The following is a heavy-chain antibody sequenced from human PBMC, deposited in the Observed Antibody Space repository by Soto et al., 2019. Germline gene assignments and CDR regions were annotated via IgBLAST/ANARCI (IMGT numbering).Heavy chain of an antibody. D-gene: IGHD6-19*01. J-gene: IGHJ3*02. Sequence: SETLSLTCTVSGGSISSGDYYWSWIRQPPGKGLEWIGYIYYSGSTYYNPSLKSRVTISVDTSKNQFSLQLNSVTPEDTAVYYCARDQSSGWYEYRAFDIWGQGTMVTVSS. CDR1: GGSISSGDYY. CDR3: ARDQSSGWYEYRAFDI. CDR2: IYYSGST. V-gene: IGHV4-30-4*01.